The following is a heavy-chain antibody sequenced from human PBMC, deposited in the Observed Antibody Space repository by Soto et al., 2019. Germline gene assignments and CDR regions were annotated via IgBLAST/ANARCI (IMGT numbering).Heavy chain of an antibody. D-gene: IGHD3-22*01. CDR3: VKGHRDSYYDFDY. V-gene: IGHV3-23*01. CDR1: GFTFSFCA. J-gene: IGHJ4*02. Sequence: EVQLLESGGGLVQPGGSLRLSCAASGFTFSFCAMSWVRQAPGKGLKWVSSIRGSGGDTYYADSVRGRFTISRDNSKNTLYLQMNSLRVEDTAVDYCVKGHRDSYYDFDYWGQGTLVTVSS. CDR2: IRGSGGDT.